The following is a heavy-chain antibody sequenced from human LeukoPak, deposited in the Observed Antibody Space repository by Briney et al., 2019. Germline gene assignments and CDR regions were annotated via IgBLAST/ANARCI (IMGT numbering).Heavy chain of an antibody. CDR3: ARELISGDWTWDI. CDR2: INPSGGTT. J-gene: IGHJ3*02. Sequence: PWASVKVSCKASGYTFTGYYMHWVRQAPGQGLEWMGIINPSGGTTNYAQKFQGRITMTRDTSTSTVYMELSSLRSEDTAVYYCARELISGDWTWDIWGQGTMVTVSS. D-gene: IGHD2-21*02. V-gene: IGHV1-46*01. CDR1: GYTFTGYY.